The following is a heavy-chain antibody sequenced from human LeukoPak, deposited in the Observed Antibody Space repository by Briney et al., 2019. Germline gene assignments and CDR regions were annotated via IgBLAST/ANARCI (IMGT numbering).Heavy chain of an antibody. D-gene: IGHD1-14*01. CDR1: GYTLTELS. Sequence: SVKVSCKVSGYTLTELSMHWVRQAPGQGLEWMGGIIPIFGTTNYAQKFQGRVTITADDSTSTAYMELSSLRSEDTAVYYCASGSGAWYKEFDYWGQGTLVTVSS. V-gene: IGHV1-69*13. CDR2: IIPIFGTT. CDR3: ASGSGAWYKEFDY. J-gene: IGHJ4*02.